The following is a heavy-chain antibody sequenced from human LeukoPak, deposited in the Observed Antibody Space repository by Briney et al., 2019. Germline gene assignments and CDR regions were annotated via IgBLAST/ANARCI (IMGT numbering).Heavy chain of an antibody. CDR1: GGSFSGYY. CDR2: INHSGST. D-gene: IGHD3-3*01. Sequence: SETLSLTCAVYGGSFSGYYWSWIRQPPGKGLEWIGEINHSGSTNYNPSLKSRVTISVDTSKNQFSLKLSSVTAADTAVYYCARKGPKVTIFGVVNRKTYMDAWGKGTTVTVSS. CDR3: ARKGPKVTIFGVVNRKTYMDA. V-gene: IGHV4-34*01. J-gene: IGHJ6*03.